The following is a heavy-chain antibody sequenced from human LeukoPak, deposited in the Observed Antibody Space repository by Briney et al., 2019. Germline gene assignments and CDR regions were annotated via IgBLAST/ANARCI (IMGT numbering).Heavy chain of an antibody. CDR2: IIPILGIA. Sequence: ASVKVSCKASGYTFTSYYMHWVRQAPGQGLEWMGRIIPILGIANYAQKFQGRVTITADKSTSTAYMELSSLRSEDTAVYYCARIVGAVAGGGYYYYGMDVWGQGTTVTVSS. D-gene: IGHD6-19*01. CDR3: ARIVGAVAGGGYYYYGMDV. V-gene: IGHV1-69*02. CDR1: GYTFTSYY. J-gene: IGHJ6*02.